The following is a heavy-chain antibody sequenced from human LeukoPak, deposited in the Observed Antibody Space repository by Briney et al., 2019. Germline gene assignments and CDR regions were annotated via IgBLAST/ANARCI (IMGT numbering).Heavy chain of an antibody. J-gene: IGHJ6*03. V-gene: IGHV3-7*01. Sequence: GGSLRLSCAASEFSFSTYWMSWVGQAPGKGLEWVANIKEDGTEKYYVGSVKGRFTISRDNAKKSLYLQMNSLRDDDTAVYFCARSPAGDAWPPAYYMYGWGKGTTVTV. D-gene: IGHD3-10*01. CDR2: IKEDGTEK. CDR1: EFSFSTYW. CDR3: ARSPAGDAWPPAYYMYG.